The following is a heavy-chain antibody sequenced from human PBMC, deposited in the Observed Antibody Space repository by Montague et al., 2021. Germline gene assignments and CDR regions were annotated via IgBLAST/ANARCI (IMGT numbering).Heavy chain of an antibody. Sequence: SLILSCAASGFNFNSSAMHWVRQAPVKGLEWVAIISYDGSNKYYXDSVKGRFTVSRDNSKNTLYLQMNSLRPEDTAVYYCARDLSYYGSGRPNWLDTWGQGTLVTVSS. V-gene: IGHV3-30*04. CDR1: GFNFNSSA. D-gene: IGHD3-10*01. CDR2: ISYDGSNK. CDR3: ARDLSYYGSGRPNWLDT. J-gene: IGHJ5*02.